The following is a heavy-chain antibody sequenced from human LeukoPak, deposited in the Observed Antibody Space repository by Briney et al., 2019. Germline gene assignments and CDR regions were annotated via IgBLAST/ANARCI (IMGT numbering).Heavy chain of an antibody. CDR1: GFTFSSDA. CDR3: ARDRRAAAGNEYFQH. J-gene: IGHJ1*01. D-gene: IGHD6-13*01. CDR2: ISYDGSNK. Sequence: GGSLRLSCAASGFTFSSDAMHWVRQAPGKGLEWVAVISYDGSNKYYADSVKGRFTISRDNSKNTLYLQMNSLRAEDTAVYYCARDRRAAAGNEYFQHWGQGTLVTVSS. V-gene: IGHV3-30-3*01.